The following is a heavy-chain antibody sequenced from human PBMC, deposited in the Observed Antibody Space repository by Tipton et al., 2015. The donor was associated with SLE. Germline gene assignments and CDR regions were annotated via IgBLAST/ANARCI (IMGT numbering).Heavy chain of an antibody. CDR1: GGSFRGYY. CDR2: INHSGST. Sequence: TLSLTCAVYGGSFRGYYWSWIRQPPGKGLEWIGEINHSGSTIYNPSLKSQVTISVDTSMNQFTLKLSSVTAADTAVYYCASITKHSYYGIDVGSQGTTVTF. D-gene: IGHD1-14*01. V-gene: IGHV4-34*01. CDR3: ASITKHSYYGIDV. J-gene: IGHJ6*02.